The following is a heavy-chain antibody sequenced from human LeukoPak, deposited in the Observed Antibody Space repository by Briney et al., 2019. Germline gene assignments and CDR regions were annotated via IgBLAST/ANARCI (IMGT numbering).Heavy chain of an antibody. CDR3: ATGLASH. CDR1: GFTFSNAW. Sequence: GGSLRLSCAASGFTFSNAWMRWVRQAPGKGLEWVGHIKTKTDGGTADYAAPVKGGFTISRDDSKNTLYVQMNSLKTEDTAVYYCATGLASHWGQGALVTVSS. D-gene: IGHD6-19*01. J-gene: IGHJ4*02. CDR2: IKTKTDGGTA. V-gene: IGHV3-15*01.